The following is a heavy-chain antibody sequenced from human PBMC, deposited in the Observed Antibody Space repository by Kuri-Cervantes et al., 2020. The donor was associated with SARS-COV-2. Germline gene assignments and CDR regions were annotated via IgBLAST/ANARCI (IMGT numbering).Heavy chain of an antibody. D-gene: IGHD4-17*01. CDR3: ARDRGDDYGDYGGAFDI. CDR1: GYSISSGYY. J-gene: IGHJ3*02. CDR2: IYHSGST. Sequence: SETLSLTCAVSGYSISSGYYWGWIRQPPGKGLEWIGSIYHSGSTYYNPSLKGRVTISVDTSKNQFSLKLSSVTAADTAVYYCARDRGDDYGDYGGAFDIWGQGTMVTVSS. V-gene: IGHV4-38-2*02.